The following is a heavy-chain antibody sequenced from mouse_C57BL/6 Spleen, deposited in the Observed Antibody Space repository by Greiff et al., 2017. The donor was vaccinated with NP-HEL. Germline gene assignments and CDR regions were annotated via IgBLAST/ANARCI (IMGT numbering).Heavy chain of an antibody. J-gene: IGHJ4*01. D-gene: IGHD2-2*01. CDR2: IYPGSGST. CDR3: APLLRFYAIDY. V-gene: IGHV1-55*01. CDR1: GYTFTSYW. Sequence: QVQLQQSGAELVKPGASVKMSCKASGYTFTSYWITWVKQRPGQGLEWIGDIYPGSGSTNYNEKFKSKATLTVDTSSSTAYMQLSSRTSEDSAVYYCAPLLRFYAIDYWGQGTSVTVSS.